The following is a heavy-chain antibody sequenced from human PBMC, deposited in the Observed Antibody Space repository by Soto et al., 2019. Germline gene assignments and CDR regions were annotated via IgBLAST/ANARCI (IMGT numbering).Heavy chain of an antibody. CDR2: FIPVYRTL. V-gene: IGHV1-69*13. CDR1: GGSFGNSA. Sequence: SVKVSCKASGGSFGNSATNWVRQTPGQGLEWLGGFIPVYRTLNYAQKFQGRVTITADESTGTAYMTLSSLASNDTAVYYCATGVIWIGYFTVDSWGQGTRVTVSS. J-gene: IGHJ4*02. CDR3: ATGVIWIGYFTVDS. D-gene: IGHD3-3*01.